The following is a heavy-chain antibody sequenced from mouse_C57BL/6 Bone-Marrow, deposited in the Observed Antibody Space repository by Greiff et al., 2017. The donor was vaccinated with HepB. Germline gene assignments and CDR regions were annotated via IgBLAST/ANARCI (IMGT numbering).Heavy chain of an antibody. Sequence: VHVKQSVAALVRPGASVKLSCTASGFNIKNTYMHWVKQRPEQGLEWIGRIDPANGNTKYAPKFQGKVTITADTSSNTAYLQLSSLTSEDTAIYYCARAGRWLLFAYWGQGTLVTVAA. CDR3: ARAGRWLLFAY. D-gene: IGHD2-3*01. J-gene: IGHJ3*01. CDR1: GFNIKNTY. CDR2: IDPANGNT. V-gene: IGHV14-3*01.